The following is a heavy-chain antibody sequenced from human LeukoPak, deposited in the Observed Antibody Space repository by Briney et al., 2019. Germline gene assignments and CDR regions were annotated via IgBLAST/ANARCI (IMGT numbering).Heavy chain of an antibody. CDR2: ISWNSGSI. CDR3: AKGKYYYDSSGYLWFDP. Sequence: GGSLRLSCAASGFTFDDYAMHWVRQAPGKGLEWVSGISWNSGSIGYADSVKGRFTVSRDNAKNSLYLQMNSLRAEDTALYYCAKGKYYYDSSGYLWFDPWGQGTLVTVSS. J-gene: IGHJ5*02. V-gene: IGHV3-9*01. CDR1: GFTFDDYA. D-gene: IGHD3-22*01.